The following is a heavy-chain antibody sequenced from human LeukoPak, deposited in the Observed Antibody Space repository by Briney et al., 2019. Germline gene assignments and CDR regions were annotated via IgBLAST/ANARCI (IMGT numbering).Heavy chain of an antibody. CDR1: GFTLSSYA. V-gene: IGHV3-23*01. CDR3: VAEVRGVIPYYYYGMDV. J-gene: IGHJ6*02. CDR2: ISGSGGST. Sequence: GRSLTLSCAAYGFTLSSYAMSWVRQAPGKGLEWVSAISGSGGSTYYADSVKGRFTISRDNSKNTLYLQMNSLRAEDTAVYYCVAEVRGVIPYYYYGMDVWGQGTTVTVSS. D-gene: IGHD3-10*01.